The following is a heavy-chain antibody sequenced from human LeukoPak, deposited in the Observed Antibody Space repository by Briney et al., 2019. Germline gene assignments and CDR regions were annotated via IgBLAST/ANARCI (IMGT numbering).Heavy chain of an antibody. CDR3: AREANLGALDY. J-gene: IGHJ4*02. Sequence: GGSLRLSCAASGFTFSSYSMNWVRQAPGKGLEWVSCISRSSSYIYYADSVKGRFTISRDNAKNSLYLQMNSLRAEDTAMYYCAREANLGALDYWGQGTLVTVSS. CDR2: ISRSSSYI. D-gene: IGHD3-10*01. V-gene: IGHV3-21*01. CDR1: GFTFSSYS.